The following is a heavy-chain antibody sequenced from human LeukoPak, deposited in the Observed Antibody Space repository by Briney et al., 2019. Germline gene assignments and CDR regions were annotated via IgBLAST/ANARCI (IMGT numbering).Heavy chain of an antibody. V-gene: IGHV5-51*01. Sequence: GESLKISFKGSGYTFTTYWIGWVRHTPGKGLEWVGINHPGDSETRYSPSFEGQVTISADKSISTAYLQWSSLQASDTAMYYCVRSPRDSYHDAFDVWGQGTMVTVSS. CDR3: VRSPRDSYHDAFDV. CDR1: GYTFTTYW. CDR2: NHPGDSET. J-gene: IGHJ3*01. D-gene: IGHD5-24*01.